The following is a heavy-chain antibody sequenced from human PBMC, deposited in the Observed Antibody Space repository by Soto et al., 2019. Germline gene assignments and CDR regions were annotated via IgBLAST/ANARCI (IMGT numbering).Heavy chain of an antibody. CDR2: IIPIFGTA. V-gene: IGHV1-69*13. Sequence: SVKVSCKASGGTFSSYAISWVRQAPGQGLEWMGGIIPIFGTANYAQKFQGRVTITADESTSTAYMELSSLRSEDTAVYYCAREVRSIAAAGTDPRFDPWGQGTLVTVS. J-gene: IGHJ5*02. CDR3: AREVRSIAAAGTDPRFDP. CDR1: GGTFSSYA. D-gene: IGHD6-13*01.